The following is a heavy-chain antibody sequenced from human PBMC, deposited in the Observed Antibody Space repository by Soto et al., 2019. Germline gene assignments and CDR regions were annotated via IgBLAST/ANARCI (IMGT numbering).Heavy chain of an antibody. CDR1: GFTFGNSA. D-gene: IGHD6-19*01. CDR3: AKVRAKSNIAVPFDY. CDR2: ITGNGGTT. V-gene: IGHV3-23*01. J-gene: IGHJ4*02. Sequence: GVLRLSCAGSGFTFGNSALSWVRQAPGKGLEWVSSITGNGGTTYYADSMKGRLTISRDNSKNTLYLEVNSLRAEDTAIYFCAKVRAKSNIAVPFDYWGQGTQVTVSS.